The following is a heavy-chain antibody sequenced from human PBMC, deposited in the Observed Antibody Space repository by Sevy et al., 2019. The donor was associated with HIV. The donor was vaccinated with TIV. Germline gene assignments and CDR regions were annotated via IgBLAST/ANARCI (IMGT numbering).Heavy chain of an antibody. V-gene: IGHV3-48*03. CDR1: GFTFSSYE. Sequence: GGSLRLSCAASGFTFSSYEMNWVRQAPGKGLEWVSYISSSGSTIYYANSVKGRFTISRDNAKNSLYLQMNSLRAEDTAVYYCARGLFDPVLRYFDWLGSHTKTYFDYWGQGTLVTVSS. CDR3: ARGLFDPVLRYFDWLGSHTKTYFDY. J-gene: IGHJ4*02. CDR2: ISSSGSTI. D-gene: IGHD3-9*01.